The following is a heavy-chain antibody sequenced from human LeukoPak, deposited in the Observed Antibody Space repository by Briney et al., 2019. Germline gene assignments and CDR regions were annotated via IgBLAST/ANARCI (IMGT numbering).Heavy chain of an antibody. J-gene: IGHJ5*02. CDR1: GFTFSSYS. CDR3: ARGADGVSSNSRGWFDP. D-gene: IGHD2-15*01. CDR2: ISTSSSYI. Sequence: GGSLRLSCTAAGFTFSSYSMNWVRQAPGKGLEWVSSISTSSSYIYYADSVKGRFTISRDNARNSLYLQMNTLRAEDTAVYSCARGADGVSSNSRGWFDPWGQGTLVTVSS. V-gene: IGHV3-21*01.